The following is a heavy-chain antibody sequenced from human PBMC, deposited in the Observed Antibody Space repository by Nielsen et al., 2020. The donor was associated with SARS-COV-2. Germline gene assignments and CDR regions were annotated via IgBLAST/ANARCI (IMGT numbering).Heavy chain of an antibody. D-gene: IGHD3-9*01. CDR2: INHSGST. Sequence: WIRQPPGKGLEWIGEINHSGSTNYNPSLKNRVTISVDTSKNQFSLKLSSVTAANTAVYYCARVKYDILTGLFRDYYYYYMDVWGKGTTVTVSS. CDR3: ARVKYDILTGLFRDYYYYYMDV. V-gene: IGHV4-34*01. J-gene: IGHJ6*03.